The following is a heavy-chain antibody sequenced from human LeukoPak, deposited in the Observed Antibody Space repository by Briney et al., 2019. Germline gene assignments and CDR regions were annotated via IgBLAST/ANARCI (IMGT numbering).Heavy chain of an antibody. Sequence: GGSLRLSCAASGFTVSSNYMSWVRQAPGKGLEWVSVIYSGGSTYYADSVKGRFTISRDNSKNTLYLQMNSLRAEDTAVYYCARLVGATFPKSAFDIWGQGTMVTVSS. CDR2: IYSGGST. D-gene: IGHD1-26*01. J-gene: IGHJ3*02. CDR1: GFTVSSNY. V-gene: IGHV3-53*01. CDR3: ARLVGATFPKSAFDI.